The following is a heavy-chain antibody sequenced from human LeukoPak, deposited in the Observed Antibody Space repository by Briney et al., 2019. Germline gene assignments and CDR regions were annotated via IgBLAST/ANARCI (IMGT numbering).Heavy chain of an antibody. CDR3: ARRGQAAGSKGAFDY. J-gene: IGHJ4*02. CDR1: GGSISSTSYY. Sequence: SETLSLTCTVSGGSISSTSYYWAWIRQPPGRGLGWIGSIDYSGTTYYNPSLKSRVTISVDTSKNQFSLKLSSVTASDTAKYFCARRGQAAGSKGAFDYWGQGTLVTVSS. V-gene: IGHV4-39*01. CDR2: IDYSGTT. D-gene: IGHD6-13*01.